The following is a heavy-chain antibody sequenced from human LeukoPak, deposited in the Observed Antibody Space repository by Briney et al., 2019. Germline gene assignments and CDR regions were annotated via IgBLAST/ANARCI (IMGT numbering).Heavy chain of an antibody. CDR2: ITGSGGST. CDR3: AKWGDYDVLTGYYVSDY. J-gene: IGHJ4*02. D-gene: IGHD3-9*01. V-gene: IGHV3-23*01. CDR1: GFTFSTYA. Sequence: GGSLRLSCAASGFTFSTYAMTWVRQAPGRGLEWVSAITGSGGSTYYADSVKGRFTISRDNSKNTLYLQMNSLRAEDTAVYYCAKWGDYDVLTGYYVSDYWGQGTLVTVSS.